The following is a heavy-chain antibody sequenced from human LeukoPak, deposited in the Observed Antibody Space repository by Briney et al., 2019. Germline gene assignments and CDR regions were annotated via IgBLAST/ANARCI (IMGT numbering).Heavy chain of an antibody. Sequence: SVKVSCKASGGTFGSYAISWVRQAPGQGLEWMGGIIPIFGTANYAQRFQGRVTITADESTSTAYMELSSLRSEDTAVYYCARGKRSGPYYYYYMDVWGKGTTVTVSS. V-gene: IGHV1-69*01. CDR1: GGTFGSYA. D-gene: IGHD3-10*01. CDR3: ARGKRSGPYYYYYMDV. J-gene: IGHJ6*03. CDR2: IIPIFGTA.